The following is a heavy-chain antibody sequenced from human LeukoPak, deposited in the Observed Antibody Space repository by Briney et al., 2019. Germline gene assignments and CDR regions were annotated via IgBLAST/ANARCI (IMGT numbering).Heavy chain of an antibody. J-gene: IGHJ3*02. CDR1: GGSISSFY. Sequence: PSETLSLTCTVSGGSISSFYWSWIRRPAGEGLEWIGRIYTSGNTNYNPSLKSRVTMSVDTSKNQFSLKLSSVTAADTAVYYCARDWEGYCSRTSCYGPALDIWGQGTMVTVSS. CDR2: IYTSGNT. V-gene: IGHV4-4*07. D-gene: IGHD2-2*01. CDR3: ARDWEGYCSRTSCYGPALDI.